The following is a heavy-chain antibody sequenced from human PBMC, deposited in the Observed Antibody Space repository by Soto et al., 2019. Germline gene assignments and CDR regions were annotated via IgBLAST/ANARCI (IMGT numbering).Heavy chain of an antibody. CDR3: ARDAITIFGVVTVLFDY. D-gene: IGHD3-3*01. J-gene: IGHJ4*02. V-gene: IGHV1-18*01. CDR1: GYTFTSYG. Sequence: QVQLVQSGAEVKKPGASVKVSCKASGYTFTSYGISWVRQAPGQGLEWMGWISAYNGNTNYAQKLQGRVTMTTDTSTSTADMELRSLRSDDTAVYYCARDAITIFGVVTVLFDYWGQGTLVTVSS. CDR2: ISAYNGNT.